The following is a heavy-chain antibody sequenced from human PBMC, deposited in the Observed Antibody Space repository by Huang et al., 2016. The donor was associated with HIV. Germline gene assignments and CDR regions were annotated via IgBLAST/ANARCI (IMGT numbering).Heavy chain of an antibody. D-gene: IGHD3-22*01. CDR2: SNPNRGTA. Sequence: QVQLVQSGAEVKKPGSSVKVSCKASGGSFRNFAIGWVRQAPGQGLEGMGGSNPNRGTANYGQKFQGRVTIIADESTSTAYMELSSLRSEDTAVYYCATVDYYDTSGPQRGYFDNWGQGTLVTVSS. J-gene: IGHJ4*02. CDR3: ATVDYYDTSGPQRGYFDN. CDR1: GGSFRNFA. V-gene: IGHV1-69*01.